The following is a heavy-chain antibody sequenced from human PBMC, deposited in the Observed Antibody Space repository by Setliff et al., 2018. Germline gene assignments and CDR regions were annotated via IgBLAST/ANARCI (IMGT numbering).Heavy chain of an antibody. CDR2: IIHSGST. V-gene: IGHV4-34*12. Sequence: SETLSLTCAVYGGSFSGYYWSRIRQPPGKRLEWIGEIIHSGSTNYNPSLKSRVTISMDTSKNQFSLKVSSVTAADTAVYYCARDLGHGGDSDYWGQGILVTVSS. D-gene: IGHD2-21*02. J-gene: IGHJ4*02. CDR3: ARDLGHGGDSDY. CDR1: GGSFSGYY.